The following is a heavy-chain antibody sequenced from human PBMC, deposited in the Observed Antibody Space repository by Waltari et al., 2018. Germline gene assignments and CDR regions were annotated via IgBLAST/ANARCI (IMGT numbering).Heavy chain of an antibody. V-gene: IGHV4-39*01. D-gene: IGHD3-16*01. CDR3: ARRWGGRLGPNKDRPPFDY. J-gene: IGHJ4*02. CDR1: EASTNTDSCY. Sequence: QLQLQESAPPLAQPPETLSLPCSAPEASTNTDSCYWAWFRQSPGKTLEWIGSVHSTGNTYYNPSLKSRLSISIDASKNQFSLNLTSVTTADTATYFCARRWGGRLGPNKDRPPFDYWGQGTLVTVSS. CDR2: VHSTGNT.